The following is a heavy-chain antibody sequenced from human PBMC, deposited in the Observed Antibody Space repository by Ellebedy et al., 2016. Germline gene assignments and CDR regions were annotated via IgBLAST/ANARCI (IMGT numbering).Heavy chain of an antibody. CDR2: IYHRGST. Sequence: SETLSLTCAVSGGSISSSGYSWSWIRQPPGKGLEWIAYIYHRGSTHHNPSRKTRVSISIDRSKTQFSLKLNSVTAADTAVYFCARGPPFDYWGQGTLVTVSS. J-gene: IGHJ4*02. CDR3: ARGPPFDY. CDR1: GGSISSSGYS. V-gene: IGHV4-30-2*01.